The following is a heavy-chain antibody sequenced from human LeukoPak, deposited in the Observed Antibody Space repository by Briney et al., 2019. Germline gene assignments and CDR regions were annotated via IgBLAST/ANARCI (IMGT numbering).Heavy chain of an antibody. CDR1: GFTFDDYA. V-gene: IGHV3-9*01. CDR3: AKGAAAGTFGWFDP. J-gene: IGHJ5*02. Sequence: GGSLRLSCAASGFTFDDYAMHWVRQAPGKGLGWVSGISWNSGSIGYADSVKGRFTISRDNAKNSLYLQMNSLRAEDTALYYCAKGAAAGTFGWFDPWGQGTLVTVSS. D-gene: IGHD6-13*01. CDR2: ISWNSGSI.